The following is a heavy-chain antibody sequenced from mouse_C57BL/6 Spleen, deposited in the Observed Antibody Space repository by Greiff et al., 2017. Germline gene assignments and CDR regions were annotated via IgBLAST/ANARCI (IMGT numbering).Heavy chain of an antibody. CDR3: AIYDGYYGFAY. D-gene: IGHD2-3*01. CDR1: GFTFSNYW. CDR2: IRLKSDNYAT. V-gene: IGHV6-3*01. Sequence: DVQLVESGGGLVQPGGSMKLSCVASGFTFSNYWMNWVRQSPEKGLEWVAQIRLKSDNYATHYAESVKGRFTISRDDSKSSVYLQMNNLRAEDTGIYYCAIYDGYYGFAYWGQGTLVTVSA. J-gene: IGHJ3*01.